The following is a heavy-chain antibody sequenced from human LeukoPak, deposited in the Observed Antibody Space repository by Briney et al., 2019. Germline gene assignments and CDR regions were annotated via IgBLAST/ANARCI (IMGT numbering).Heavy chain of an antibody. CDR1: GFTFNSYA. CDR2: IGANEIT. CDR3: AKDAPGAGGFDY. V-gene: IGHV3-23*01. J-gene: IGHJ4*02. D-gene: IGHD6-19*01. Sequence: GGSLRLSCAASGFTFNSYAMRWVRQAPGRGLEWVSTIGANEITNYGDSVKGRFTISRDNSKSTLYLQMNSLRAEDTAVYYCAKDAPGAGGFDYWGQGTLVTVSS.